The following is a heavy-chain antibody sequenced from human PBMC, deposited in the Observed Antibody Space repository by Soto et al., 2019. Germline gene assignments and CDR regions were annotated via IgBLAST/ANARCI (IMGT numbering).Heavy chain of an antibody. CDR3: ARVDSRPRTTQNAFDI. V-gene: IGHV3-33*01. Sequence: PGGSLRLSCAASGFTFSSYGMHWVRQAPGKGLEWVAVIWYDGSNKYYADSVKGRFTISRDNSKNTLYLQMNSLRAEDTAVYYCARVDSRPRTTQNAFDIWGQGTMVTVSS. CDR1: GFTFSSYG. D-gene: IGHD1-1*01. CDR2: IWYDGSNK. J-gene: IGHJ3*02.